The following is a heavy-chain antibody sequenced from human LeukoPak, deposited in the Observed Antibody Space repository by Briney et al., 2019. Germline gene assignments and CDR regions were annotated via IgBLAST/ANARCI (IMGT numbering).Heavy chain of an antibody. CDR2: IYYSGST. CDR3: ARVTGSGWYFDY. D-gene: IGHD6-19*01. Sequence: SETLSLTCTVSGGSISSHYWSWIRQPPGKGLEWIGYIYYSGSTNYNPSLKSRVTISVDTSKNQFSLKLSSVTAADTAVYYCARVTGSGWYFDYWGQGTLVTVSS. V-gene: IGHV4-59*11. CDR1: GGSISSHY. J-gene: IGHJ4*02.